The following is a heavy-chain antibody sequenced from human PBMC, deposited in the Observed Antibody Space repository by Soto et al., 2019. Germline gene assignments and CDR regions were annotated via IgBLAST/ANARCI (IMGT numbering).Heavy chain of an antibody. CDR3: ATDKPLSVAAAGFDY. CDR2: FDPEDGET. V-gene: IGHV1-24*01. Sequence: ASVKVSCKVSGYTLTELSMHWVRQAPGKGLEWMGGFDPEDGETIYAQKFQGRVTVTEDTSTDTAYMELSSLRSEDTAVYYCATDKPLSVAAAGFDYWGQGTLVTVS. J-gene: IGHJ4*02. CDR1: GYTLTELS. D-gene: IGHD6-13*01.